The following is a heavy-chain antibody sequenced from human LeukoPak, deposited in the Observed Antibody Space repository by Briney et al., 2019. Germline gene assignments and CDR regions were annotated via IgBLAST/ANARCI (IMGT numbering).Heavy chain of an antibody. V-gene: IGHV1-8*02. Sequence: ASVKVSCKASGYTFATYDINWVRQATGQGLEWMGWMNPNSDNTAYAQKFQGRVTMTRDTSISTAYLELRSLTSEDTAVYYCARWPHSSGYWGQGTLVTVSS. J-gene: IGHJ4*02. CDR2: MNPNSDNT. CDR3: ARWPHSSGY. CDR1: GYTFATYD. D-gene: IGHD3-22*01.